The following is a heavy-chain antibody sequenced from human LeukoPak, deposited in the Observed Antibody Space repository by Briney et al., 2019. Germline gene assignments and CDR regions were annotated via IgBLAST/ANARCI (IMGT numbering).Heavy chain of an antibody. CDR2: IIPIFGTA. CDR3: ARDLREWYGELPHY. V-gene: IGHV1-69*01. J-gene: IGHJ4*02. CDR1: GGTFSSYA. Sequence: SVKVSCKASGGTFSSYAISWVRQAPGQGLEWMGGIIPIFGTANYAQKFQGRVTITADESTSTAYMELRSLRSDDTAVYYCARDLREWYGELPHYWGQGTLVTVSS. D-gene: IGHD3-10*01.